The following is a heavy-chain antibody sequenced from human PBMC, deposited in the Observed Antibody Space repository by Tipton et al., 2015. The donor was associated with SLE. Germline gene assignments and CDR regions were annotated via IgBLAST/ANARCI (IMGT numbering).Heavy chain of an antibody. V-gene: IGHV6-1*01. CDR1: GDSVSSNSPA. J-gene: IGHJ4*02. CDR3: ARDKGLGGYFDY. CDR2: TYYRSNWYN. Sequence: GLVKPSQTLSLTCAISGDSVSSNSPAWNWIRQSPSRGLEWLGRTYYRSNWYNDYAVSLKSRLTLNPDTSKNQFSLQLNSVTPEDTSVYYCARDKGLGGYFDYWGQGTLVTVAS. D-gene: IGHD3/OR15-3a*01.